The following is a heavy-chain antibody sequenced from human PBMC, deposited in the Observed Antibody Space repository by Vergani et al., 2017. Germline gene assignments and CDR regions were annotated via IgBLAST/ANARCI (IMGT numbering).Heavy chain of an antibody. Sequence: EVQLVESGGGLIHPGGSLRLSCEGSGFSFSGYWMHWVRQSPEKGLVWVSRIKSDGSITNYADSVKGRFTISRDNAKNTLYLEMNSLRGDDTAIYYFVNSRCNGPCFMSNWFDSWCQGTLVAVFS. CDR1: GFSFSGYW. CDR2: IKSDGSIT. D-gene: IGHD2-8*01. J-gene: IGHJ5*01. CDR3: VNSRCNGPCFMSNWFDS. V-gene: IGHV3-74*01.